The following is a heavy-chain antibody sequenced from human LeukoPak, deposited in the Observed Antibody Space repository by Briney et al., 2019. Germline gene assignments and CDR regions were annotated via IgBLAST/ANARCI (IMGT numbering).Heavy chain of an antibody. CDR1: GFTFSRYW. CDR3: ARGVYGNSGSRMVMGYYFDY. D-gene: IGHD5-12*01. J-gene: IGHJ4*02. Sequence: GGSLRLSCAASGFTFSRYWMSWVRQAPGKGLEWVANIKQDGSEKYYVDSVKGRFTISRDNAKNSLYLQMNSLRAEDTAVYYCARGVYGNSGSRMVMGYYFDYWGQGTLVTVSS. V-gene: IGHV3-7*01. CDR2: IKQDGSEK.